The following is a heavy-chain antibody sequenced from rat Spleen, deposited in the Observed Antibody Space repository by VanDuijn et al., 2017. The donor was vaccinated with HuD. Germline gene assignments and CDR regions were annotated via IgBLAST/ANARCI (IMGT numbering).Heavy chain of an antibody. CDR1: GFTFSNYD. D-gene: IGHD5-1*01. V-gene: IGHV5-29*01. CDR3: ASRTGNWFAY. CDR2: ISYDGRRT. Sequence: EVQLVESGGGLVQPGRSMKLSCAASGFTFSNYDMAWVRQAPARGLEWVATISYDGRRTYYRDSVKGRFTISRDNARSTLYLQMDSLRSEDTATYYCASRTGNWFAYWGQGTLVTASS. J-gene: IGHJ3*01.